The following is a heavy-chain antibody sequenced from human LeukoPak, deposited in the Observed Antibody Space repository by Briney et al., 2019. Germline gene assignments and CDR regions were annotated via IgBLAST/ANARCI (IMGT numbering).Heavy chain of an antibody. V-gene: IGHV4-59*05. CDR2: IYYSGST. CDR1: GGSISSYY. CDR3: ALRYFDRDY. D-gene: IGHD3-9*01. J-gene: IGHJ4*02. Sequence: PSETLSLTCTVSGGSISSYYWSWIRQPPGKGLEWVGSIYYSGSTNYNPSLKSRVTISVDTSENQFSLKLSSVTAADTAVYYCALRYFDRDYWGQGTLVTVPS.